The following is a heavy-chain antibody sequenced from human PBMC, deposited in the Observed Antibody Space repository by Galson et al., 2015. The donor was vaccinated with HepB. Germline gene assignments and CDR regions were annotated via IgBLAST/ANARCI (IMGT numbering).Heavy chain of an antibody. CDR1: GFTFTNYA. V-gene: IGHV3-23*01. Sequence: SLRLSCAASGFTFTNYAMSWVRQAPGKGLEWVSSISAAGGKTDYRDSVKGRFTISRDNSKNALYLQMSSLRAEDTATYYCAKEWFKVKATDCWGQGTPVTVSS. J-gene: IGHJ4*02. CDR3: AKEWFKVKATDC. D-gene: IGHD3-10*01. CDR2: ISAAGGKT.